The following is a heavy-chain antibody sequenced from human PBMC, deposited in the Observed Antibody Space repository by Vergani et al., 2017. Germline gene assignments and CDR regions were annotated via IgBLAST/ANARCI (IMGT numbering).Heavy chain of an antibody. CDR1: GGSISSGSYY. J-gene: IGHJ5*02. V-gene: IGHV4-61*02. CDR3: ARXQSYGSYSYGYPDP. Sequence: QVQLQESGPGLVKPSQTLSLTCTVSGGSISSGSYYWSWIRQPAGKGLEWIGRIYTSGSTNYNPSLKSRVTISVDTSKNQFSLKLSFVTAADTAVYYCARXQSYGSYSYGYPDPWGQGTLVTVSS. D-gene: IGHD5-18*01. CDR2: IYTSGST.